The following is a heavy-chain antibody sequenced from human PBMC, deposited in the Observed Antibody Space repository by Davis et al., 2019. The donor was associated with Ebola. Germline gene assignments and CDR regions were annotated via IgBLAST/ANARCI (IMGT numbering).Heavy chain of an antibody. CDR2: ISYDGDNN. V-gene: IGHV3-30*04. J-gene: IGHJ3*02. CDR1: GFTFSSYT. CDR3: ARGAYGDYIVKAFDI. Sequence: GESLKISCAASGFTFSSYTLHWVRQAPGKGLEWVAVISYDGDNNYHADSAQGRFTISRDNSKNALYLQMNSLRAEDTAVYYCARGAYGDYIVKAFDIWGQGTMVTVSS. D-gene: IGHD4-17*01.